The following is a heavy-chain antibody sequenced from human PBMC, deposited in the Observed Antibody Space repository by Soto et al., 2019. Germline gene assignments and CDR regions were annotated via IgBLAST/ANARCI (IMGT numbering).Heavy chain of an antibody. CDR3: ARISRGAAAGTDY. J-gene: IGHJ4*02. CDR1: GFTFSSSA. CDR2: ISASGSST. D-gene: IGHD6-13*01. Sequence: GGSLRLSCTVSGFTFSSSAIIWVRQAPGKGLEWVSGISASGSSTFYADSVKGRFTVSRDNSKKTLYLQMSSLRAEDTAVYYCARISRGAAAGTDYWGQGTLVTVSS. V-gene: IGHV3-23*01.